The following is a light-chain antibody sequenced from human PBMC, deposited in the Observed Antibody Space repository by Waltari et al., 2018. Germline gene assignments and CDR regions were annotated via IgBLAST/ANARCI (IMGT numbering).Light chain of an antibody. CDR1: QDISNY. Sequence: IQMTHSPSSLSASVGDRVTITCQARQDISNYLNWYQQKPGKAPKLLIYDASNLETWVPPRFSGSGSGTDFTFTISSLQPEDIVTYYCQQYDNLPSTFGQGTRLEIK. V-gene: IGKV1-33*01. CDR2: DAS. J-gene: IGKJ5*01. CDR3: QQYDNLPST.